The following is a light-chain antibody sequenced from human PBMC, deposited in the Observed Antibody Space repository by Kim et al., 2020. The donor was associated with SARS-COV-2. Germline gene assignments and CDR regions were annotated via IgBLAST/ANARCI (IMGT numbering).Light chain of an antibody. Sequence: RTTPTITCTGNHNHVGNQGAVWLQPPPGHPTKVPSGMTLNRPSGISERFSASRSRNIASLTITELRPEDEADYYCSAWDGILNSWVFGGGTQLTVL. CDR1: HNHVGNQG. CDR3: SAWDGILNSWV. V-gene: IGLV10-54*01. CDR2: MTL. J-gene: IGLJ3*02.